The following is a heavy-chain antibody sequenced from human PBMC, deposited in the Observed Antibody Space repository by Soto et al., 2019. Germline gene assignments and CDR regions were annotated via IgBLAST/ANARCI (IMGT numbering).Heavy chain of an antibody. D-gene: IGHD5-12*01. V-gene: IGHV1-69*12. CDR1: GGTFSSYA. Sequence: QVQLVQSGAEVKKPGSSVKVSCKASGGTFSSYAISWVRQAPGQGLEWMGGIIPIFGTANYAQKFQGRVTITADESTSTAYMELSSLRSEDTAVYYCARRFGGYDAMFGRSYYYYGMDVWGQGTTVTVSS. CDR3: ARRFGGYDAMFGRSYYYYGMDV. J-gene: IGHJ6*02. CDR2: IIPIFGTA.